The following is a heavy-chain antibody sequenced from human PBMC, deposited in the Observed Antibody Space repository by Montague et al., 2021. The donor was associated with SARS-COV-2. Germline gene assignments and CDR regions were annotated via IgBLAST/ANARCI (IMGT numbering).Heavy chain of an antibody. V-gene: IGHV4-59*01. CDR1: GGSISSYY. Sequence: SETLSLTCTVSGGSISSYYWSWIRQPPGKGLEWIGYIYYSGSTDYNTSLKSRVTILVDMSKNQFSLKLSSVTAADTAVYYCARGLGGSYVYYFDYWGQGTLVTVSS. J-gene: IGHJ4*02. CDR2: IYYSGST. CDR3: ARGLGGSYVYYFDY. D-gene: IGHD1-26*01.